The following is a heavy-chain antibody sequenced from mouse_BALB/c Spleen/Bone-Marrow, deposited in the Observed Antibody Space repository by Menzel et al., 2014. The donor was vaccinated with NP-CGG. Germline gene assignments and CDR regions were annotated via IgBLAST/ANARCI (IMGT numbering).Heavy chain of an antibody. CDR1: GFTFSSYG. J-gene: IGHJ1*01. CDR3: SRRGNWDFRRYFDV. Sequence: DVKLVESGGDLVKPGGSLKLSCAASGFTFSSYGMSWVLQTPDKRLEWVATINSGGSNTYHLDSVRGRFTISRDNAKNTLYLQMPSLKTEDTAMYYCSRRGNWDFRRYFDVWGAGTTVTVSS. CDR2: INSGGSNT. D-gene: IGHD4-1*01. V-gene: IGHV5-6*02.